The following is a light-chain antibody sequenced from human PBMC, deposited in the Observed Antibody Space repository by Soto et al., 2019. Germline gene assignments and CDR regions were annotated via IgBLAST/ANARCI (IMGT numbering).Light chain of an antibody. CDR3: QQCNNWPPEIT. CDR1: QGISSY. J-gene: IGKJ5*01. Sequence: DIQMTQSPPSVSASVGDRVTITCRAIQGISSYLAWYQQKPGKAPKLLIYAASTLQSGVPSRFSGSGSGTEFTLTISSLQPEDFAVYYCQQCNNWPPEITFGQGTRLEIK. V-gene: IGKV1-9*01. CDR2: AAS.